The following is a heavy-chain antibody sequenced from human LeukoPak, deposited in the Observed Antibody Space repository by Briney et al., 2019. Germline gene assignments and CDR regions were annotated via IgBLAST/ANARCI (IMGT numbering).Heavy chain of an antibody. J-gene: IGHJ4*01. CDR3: ARENSNSWYLDY. V-gene: IGHV4-59*01. CDR2: IYNSGST. CDR1: GGSISTYY. D-gene: IGHD6-13*01. Sequence: SETLSLTCTVSGGSISTYYWSWIRQPPGKGLEWIGYIYNSGSTNYNPSLKSRVTISVDTSKNQFSLKLSSVTAADTAVYYCARENSNSWYLDYWGHGTLVTVSS.